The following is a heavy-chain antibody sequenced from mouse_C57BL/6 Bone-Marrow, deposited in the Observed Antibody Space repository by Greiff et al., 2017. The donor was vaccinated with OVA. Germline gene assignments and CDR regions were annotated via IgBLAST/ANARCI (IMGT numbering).Heavy chain of an antibody. V-gene: IGHV1-64*01. D-gene: IGHD4-1*02. CDR2: IHPHSGST. CDR3: ARSTAWVAY. J-gene: IGHJ3*01. Sequence: QVQLQQPGAELVKPGASVKLSCKASGYTFTSYWMHWVKQRPGQGLEWIGMIHPHSGSTNYNEKLKSKATLTVDKSSSTAYMLLSSLTSEYSSVYYCARSTAWVAYWGQGTLVTVSA. CDR1: GYTFTSYW.